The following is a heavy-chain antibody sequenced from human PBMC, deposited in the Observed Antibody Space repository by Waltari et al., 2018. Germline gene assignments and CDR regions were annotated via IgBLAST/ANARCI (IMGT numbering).Heavy chain of an antibody. CDR1: GGSIRRSGYY. V-gene: IGHV4-39*01. Sequence: QLELQESGPGLVKPSETLSLTCSVSGGSIRRSGYYWVWIRQPPGKGLEWIGSIYYRGTTYDNPSLNSRVTISVYTSKNQFSLKLTSVTAADTAMYFCARQSYYDESGHDWGQGTLVTVSS. CDR3: ARQSYYDESGHD. CDR2: IYYRGTT. D-gene: IGHD3-22*01. J-gene: IGHJ4*02.